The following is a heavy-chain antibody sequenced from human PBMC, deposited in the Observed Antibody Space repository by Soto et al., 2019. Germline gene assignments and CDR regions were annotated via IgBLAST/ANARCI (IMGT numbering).Heavy chain of an antibody. CDR3: AKGPEAIAARLWYFDL. CDR1: GFTFDDYA. Sequence: GGSLRLSCAASGFTFDDYAMHWVRQAPGKGLEWVSGISWNSGSIGYADSVKGRFTISRDNAKNSLYLQMNSLRAEDTALYYCAKGPEAIAARLWYFDLWGRGTLVTVSS. D-gene: IGHD6-6*01. CDR2: ISWNSGSI. V-gene: IGHV3-9*01. J-gene: IGHJ2*01.